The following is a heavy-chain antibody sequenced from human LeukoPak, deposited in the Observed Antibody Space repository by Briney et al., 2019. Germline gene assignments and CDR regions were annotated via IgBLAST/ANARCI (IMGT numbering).Heavy chain of an antibody. D-gene: IGHD5-12*01. CDR3: ARESGYAVGDY. CDR2: IYSGGNT. J-gene: IGHJ4*02. Sequence: GGSLRLSCEASGFTVRSNYMSWVRQAPGKGLEWVSVIYSGGNTYYADSVKGRFSISMDNSKNTLYLQMNSLRAEDTAVYYCARESGYAVGDYWGQGTLVTVSS. CDR1: GFTVRSNY. V-gene: IGHV3-53*01.